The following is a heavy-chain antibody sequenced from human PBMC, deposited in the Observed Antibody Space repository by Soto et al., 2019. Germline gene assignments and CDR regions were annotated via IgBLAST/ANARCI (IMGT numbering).Heavy chain of an antibody. V-gene: IGHV4-59*01. D-gene: IGHD3-22*01. CDR3: ARGARSGAFDI. CDR1: GGSISSYY. J-gene: IGHJ3*02. CDR2: IYYSGST. Sequence: SETLSLTCTVSGGSISSYYWSWIRRPPGKGLEWIGYIYYSGSTNYNPSLKSRVTISVDTSKNQFSLKLSSVTAADTAVYYCARGARSGAFDIWGQGTMVTVSS.